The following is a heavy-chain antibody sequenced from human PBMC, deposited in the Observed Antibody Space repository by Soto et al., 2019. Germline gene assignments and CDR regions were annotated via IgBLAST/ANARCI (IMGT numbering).Heavy chain of an antibody. CDR3: ARRPYYYDNWGYYFDY. V-gene: IGHV4-4*02. D-gene: IGHD3-22*01. CDR1: GGSISSSNW. J-gene: IGHJ4*02. CDR2: IYHSGST. Sequence: SETLSLTCAVSGGSISSSNWWSWVRQPPGKGLEWIGEIYHSGSTNYNPSLKSRVTISVDKSKNQFSLKLSSVTAADTAVYYCARRPYYYDNWGYYFDYWGQGTLVTVSS.